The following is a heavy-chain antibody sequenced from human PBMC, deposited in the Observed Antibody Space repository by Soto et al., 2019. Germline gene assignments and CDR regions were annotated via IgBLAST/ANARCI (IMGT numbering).Heavy chain of an antibody. J-gene: IGHJ2*01. CDR3: ARHVGFYWYFDL. CDR1: GFTVSSSY. CDR2: IYSGGNT. Sequence: EVQLVESGGGLVQPGGSLRLSCAASGFTVSSSYMGWVRQARGKGLEWVSSIYSGGNTYYADSVRGRFTISTDNSKDTLYLQMNSLRVDDTAMYCCARHVGFYWYFDLWGRGTLVTVSS. D-gene: IGHD1-26*01. V-gene: IGHV3-66*04.